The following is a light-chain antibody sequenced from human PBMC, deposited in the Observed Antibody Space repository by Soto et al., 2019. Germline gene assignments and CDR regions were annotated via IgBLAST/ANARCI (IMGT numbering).Light chain of an antibody. J-gene: IGKJ1*01. CDR3: EHYGRNSWT. CDR2: GAS. V-gene: IGKV3-20*01. CDR1: LSVGNNF. Sequence: IVLTQSPGSLSLSPGERATLSCRASLSVGNNFLAWYKQKPGQAPRLLMFGASSRATGIRERFSGSGSGEDLTVTISKLEPEDFGVYYCEHYGRNSWTVAQGTHVDIK.